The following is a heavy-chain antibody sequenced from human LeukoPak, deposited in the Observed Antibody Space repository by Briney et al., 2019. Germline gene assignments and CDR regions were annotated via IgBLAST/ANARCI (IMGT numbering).Heavy chain of an antibody. CDR2: IWYDGSNK. J-gene: IGHJ5*02. D-gene: IGHD3-10*01. V-gene: IGHV3-33*06. Sequence: GRSLRLSCAASGFTFSSYGMQWVRQAPGKGLEWVAVIWYDGSNKYYADSVKGRFTICRDNSKNTLYLQMNSLRAEDTAVYYCAKAQLLWFGESWFDPWAREPWSPSPQ. CDR1: GFTFSSYG. CDR3: AKAQLLWFGESWFDP.